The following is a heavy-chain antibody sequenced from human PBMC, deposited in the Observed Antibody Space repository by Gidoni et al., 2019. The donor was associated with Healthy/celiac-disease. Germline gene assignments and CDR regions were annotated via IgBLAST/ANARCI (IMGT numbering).Heavy chain of an antibody. D-gene: IGHD6-19*01. CDR1: GYTFTGYY. CDR2: INPNSGGT. V-gene: IGHV1-2*04. CDR3: ARRAVAGTAYFDY. J-gene: IGHJ4*02. Sequence: QVQLVQSGAEVKKPGASVKVSYKASGYTFTGYYMHWVRQAPGQGLEWMGWINPNSGGTNYAQKFQGWVTMTRDTSISTAYMELSRLRSDDTAVYYCARRAVAGTAYFDYWGQGTLVTVSS.